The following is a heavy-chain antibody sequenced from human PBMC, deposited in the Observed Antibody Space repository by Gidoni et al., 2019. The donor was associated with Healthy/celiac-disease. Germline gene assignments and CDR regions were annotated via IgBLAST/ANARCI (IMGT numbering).Heavy chain of an antibody. V-gene: IGHV4-34*01. Sequence: QVQLQQWGAGLLKPSETLSLTCAVYVGSFSGYYWSWIRQPPGKGLEWIGEIDHSGSTNYNPSLKSRVTISVDTSKNQFSLKLSSVTAADTAVYYCARSRWRSGRDYWGQGTLVTVSS. J-gene: IGHJ4*02. CDR1: VGSFSGYY. CDR2: IDHSGST. D-gene: IGHD2-15*01. CDR3: ARSRWRSGRDY.